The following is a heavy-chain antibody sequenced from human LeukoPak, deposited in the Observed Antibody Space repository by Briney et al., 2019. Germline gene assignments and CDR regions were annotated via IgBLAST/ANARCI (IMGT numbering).Heavy chain of an antibody. J-gene: IGHJ4*02. CDR3: AKDTDPDSSGPVDY. CDR2: ISSSSSYI. V-gene: IGHV3-21*01. CDR1: GFTFSSYS. D-gene: IGHD3-22*01. Sequence: KPGGSLRLSCAASGFTFSSYSMNWVRQAPGKGLEWVSSISSSSSYIYYADSVKGRFTISRDNAKNSLYLQMNSLRAEDTAVYYCAKDTDPDSSGPVDYWGQGTLVTVSS.